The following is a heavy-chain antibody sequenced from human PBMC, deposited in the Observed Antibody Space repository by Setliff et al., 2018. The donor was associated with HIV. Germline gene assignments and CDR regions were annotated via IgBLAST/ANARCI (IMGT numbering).Heavy chain of an antibody. D-gene: IGHD3-22*01. Sequence: GGSLRLSCAASGFTFSSYGMHWVRQAPGKGLEWVAVISFDGSDKYYADSVKGRLTISRDNSKNTLYLQMNSLRAEDTAVYYCASGTQYYYDSSGYPYYFDYWGQGTLVTVSS. J-gene: IGHJ4*02. CDR3: ASGTQYYYDSSGYPYYFDY. CDR1: GFTFSSYG. V-gene: IGHV3-30*03. CDR2: ISFDGSDK.